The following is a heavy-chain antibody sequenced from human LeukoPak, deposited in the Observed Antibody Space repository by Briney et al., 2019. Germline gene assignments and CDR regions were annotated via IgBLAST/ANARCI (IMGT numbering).Heavy chain of an antibody. D-gene: IGHD3-3*01. Sequence: GASVKVSCKASCYTFTTYGISWVRQAPGQGLEWMGWISAYNGNTNYAQKLQGRVTMTTDTSTSTTYMELRSLRSDDTAVYYCARDRIQEWSDAFDIWGQGTMVTVSS. CDR3: ARDRIQEWSDAFDI. J-gene: IGHJ3*02. V-gene: IGHV1-18*01. CDR2: ISAYNGNT. CDR1: CYTFTTYG.